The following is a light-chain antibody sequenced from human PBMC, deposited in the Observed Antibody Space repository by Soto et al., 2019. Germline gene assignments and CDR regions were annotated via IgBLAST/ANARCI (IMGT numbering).Light chain of an antibody. J-gene: IGKJ2*01. Sequence: EIVLTQSPATLSLSPGDRATLSCRASQSVHRYLAWYQQKPGQAPRLLMYEASNRATGIPATFSANGSGTDFTLTITNLEPEDFAVYYCQQRSNWPYAFGQGTKLEI. CDR3: QQRSNWPYA. CDR1: QSVHRY. CDR2: EAS. V-gene: IGKV3-11*01.